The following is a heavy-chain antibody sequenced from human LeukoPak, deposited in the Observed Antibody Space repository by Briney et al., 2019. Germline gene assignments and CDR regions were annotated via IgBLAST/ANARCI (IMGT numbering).Heavy chain of an antibody. J-gene: IGHJ4*02. D-gene: IGHD6-19*01. Sequence: PSETLSLTCTVSGGSISSSSYYWGWIRQPPGKGLEWIGSIYYSGSTYYSPSLKSRVTISVDTSKNQFSLRLSSVTAADTAVYYCARIVIAVAGGYFDYWGQGTLVTVSS. CDR1: GGSISSSSYY. CDR3: ARIVIAVAGGYFDY. CDR2: IYYSGST. V-gene: IGHV4-39*01.